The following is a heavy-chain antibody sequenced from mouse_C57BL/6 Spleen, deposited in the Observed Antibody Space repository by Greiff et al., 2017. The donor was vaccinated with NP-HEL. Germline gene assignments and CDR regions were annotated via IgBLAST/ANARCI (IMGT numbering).Heavy chain of an antibody. Sequence: VKLQESGPGLVAPSQSLSITCTVSGFSLTSYGVHWVRQPPGKGLEWLVVIWSDGSTTYNSALKSRLSISKDNSKSQVFLKMNSLQTDDTAMYYCARSSTVVGGGFDYWGQGTTLTVSS. D-gene: IGHD1-1*01. V-gene: IGHV2-6*03. CDR1: GFSLTSYG. CDR2: IWSDGST. CDR3: ARSSTVVGGGFDY. J-gene: IGHJ2*01.